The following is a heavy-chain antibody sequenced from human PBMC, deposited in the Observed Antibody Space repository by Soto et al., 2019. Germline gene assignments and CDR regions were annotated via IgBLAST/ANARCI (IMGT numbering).Heavy chain of an antibody. CDR3: ARDPPSPARDPYYYDSSDKNPLAC. CDR2: IIPILGIA. V-gene: IGHV1-69*08. J-gene: IGHJ4*02. Sequence: QVQLVQSGAEVKKPGSSVKVSCKASGGTFSSYTISWVRQAPGQGLEWMGRIIPILGIANYAQKFQGRVTITADKSTSTAYMELSSRRSEDTAVYYCARDPPSPARDPYYYDSSDKNPLACWGQGTLVTVSS. D-gene: IGHD3-22*01. CDR1: GGTFSSYT.